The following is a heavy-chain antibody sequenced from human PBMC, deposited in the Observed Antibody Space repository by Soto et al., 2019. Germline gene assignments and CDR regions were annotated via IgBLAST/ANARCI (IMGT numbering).Heavy chain of an antibody. V-gene: IGHV3-48*02. CDR3: AKGPPPNIGWPYYLDS. CDR2: NSSRGDNI. CDR1: GFSLANFP. D-gene: IGHD6-19*01. J-gene: IGHJ4*02. Sequence: GGSLRLSCVASGFSLANFPMNWVLQTPGKGLEWISYNSSRGDNICYSESAQGRFTISRDNASDSLFLQMNCLRHDDADLYYCAKGPPPNIGWPYYLDSWDKRVPVTV.